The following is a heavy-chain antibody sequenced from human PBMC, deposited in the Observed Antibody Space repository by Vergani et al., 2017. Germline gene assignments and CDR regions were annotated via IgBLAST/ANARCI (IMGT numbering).Heavy chain of an antibody. V-gene: IGHV3-9*01. CDR3: AKEAGSSSWQRVGYYFDY. J-gene: IGHJ4*02. CDR1: GFTFDDYA. CDR2: ISWNSGSI. D-gene: IGHD6-13*01. Sequence: EVQLVESGGGLVQPGRSLRLSCAASGFTFDDYAMHWVRQAPGKGLEWVSGISWNSGSIGYADSVKGRFTISRDNSKNTLYLQMNSLRAEDTAVYYCAKEAGSSSWQRVGYYFDYWGQGTLVTVSS.